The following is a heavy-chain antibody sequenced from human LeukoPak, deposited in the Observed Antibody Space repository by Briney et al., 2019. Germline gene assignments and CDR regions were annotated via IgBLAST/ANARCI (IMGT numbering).Heavy chain of an antibody. V-gene: IGHV6-1*01. CDR2: TYYRSKWYN. CDR3: ARENPYYYGSGSYYNLGYFDY. D-gene: IGHD3-10*01. J-gene: IGHJ4*02. Sequence: SQTLSLTCAISGDSVSSNSAAWNWIRQSPPRGLEWLGRTYYRSKWYNDYAVSVKSRITINPDTSKNQFSLQLNSVTPEDTAVYYCARENPYYYGSGSYYNLGYFDYWGQGTLVTVSS. CDR1: GDSVSSNSAA.